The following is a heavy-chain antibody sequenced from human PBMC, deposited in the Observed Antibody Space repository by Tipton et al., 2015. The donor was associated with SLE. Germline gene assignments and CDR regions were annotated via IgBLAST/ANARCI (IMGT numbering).Heavy chain of an antibody. J-gene: IGHJ2*01. CDR2: IYYSGST. Sequence: TLSLTCTVSGGSISSGGYYWSWIRQHPGKGLEWIGYIYYSGSTYYDPSLKSRVTISVDTSKNQFSLKLSSVTAADTAVYYCARVLGEPDWYFDLWGRGTLVTVSS. D-gene: IGHD3-10*01. CDR1: GGSISSGGYY. V-gene: IGHV4-31*03. CDR3: ARVLGEPDWYFDL.